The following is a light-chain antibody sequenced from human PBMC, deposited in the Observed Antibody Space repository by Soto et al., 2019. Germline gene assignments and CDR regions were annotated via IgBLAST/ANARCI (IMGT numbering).Light chain of an antibody. CDR1: ISNIGSHS. CDR2: ANN. Sequence: QSALIQPPSASGAPGQKVTISCSGSISNIGSHSVNWYQQLPGAAPKVVVFANNERASGVPDRISGSKSGASASLAISGLQSEDEADYYCASWDDSLNGHLVFGGGTKLTVL. CDR3: ASWDDSLNGHLV. J-gene: IGLJ2*01. V-gene: IGLV1-44*01.